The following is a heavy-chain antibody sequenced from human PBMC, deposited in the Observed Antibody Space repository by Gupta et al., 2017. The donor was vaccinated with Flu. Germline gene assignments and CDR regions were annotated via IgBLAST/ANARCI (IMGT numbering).Heavy chain of an antibody. CDR1: ASIRSRRYF. V-gene: IGHV4-39*01. CDR2: VEYTGST. D-gene: IGHD5-12*01. CDR3: TRKEKYGAYV. Sequence: ASIRSRRYFWGGIRQSPGKGLEWIGSVEYTGSTYDNPSLEKRVTISVDRRKNKFSLRLTSVTAADTAVYYCTRKEKYGAYVWGQGTLVTVSS. J-gene: IGHJ4*02.